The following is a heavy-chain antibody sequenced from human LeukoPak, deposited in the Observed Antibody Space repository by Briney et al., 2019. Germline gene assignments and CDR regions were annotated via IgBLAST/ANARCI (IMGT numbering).Heavy chain of an antibody. CDR2: ISSSSSYI. CDR3: ARTRFDCSGGSCYGGWDY. V-gene: IGHV3-21*01. Sequence: GGSLRLSCAASGFTFSSYSMNWVRQAPGKGLEWVSSISSSSSYIYYADSVKGRFTISRDNAKNSLYLQMNSLRAEGTAVYYCARTRFDCSGGSCYGGWDYWGQGTLVTVSS. D-gene: IGHD2-15*01. J-gene: IGHJ4*02. CDR1: GFTFSSYS.